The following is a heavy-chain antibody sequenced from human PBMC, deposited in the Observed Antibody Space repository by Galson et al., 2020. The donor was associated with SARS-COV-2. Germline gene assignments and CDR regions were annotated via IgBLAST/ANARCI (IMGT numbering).Heavy chain of an antibody. CDR3: VKERISGWYDFDY. CDR1: GFTFGTYA. V-gene: IGHV3-64D*06. CDR2: ISSNGGST. D-gene: IGHD6-19*01. Sequence: RLSCSASGFTFGTYAMHWVRQAPGQGLDYVSGISSNGGSTYYADSVKGRFTISRDNSQNTLYLQMASLIAEDTAVYYCVKERISGWYDFDYWGQGTLVTVSS. J-gene: IGHJ4*02.